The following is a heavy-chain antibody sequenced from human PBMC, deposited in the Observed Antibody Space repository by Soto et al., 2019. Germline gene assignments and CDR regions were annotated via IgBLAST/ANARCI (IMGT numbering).Heavy chain of an antibody. V-gene: IGHV4-59*01. Sequence: VQLQESGPGLAKPSETLSLTCTVSGGSMSSYYWSWIRQPPGKGLEWIGNVFSSGSTIDNPSLNSRVIISLTTSKNQFSLKLSSVTAVDTAVYYCAKEFCDPNGCYGRWLDPWGQGTLVTVSS. CDR1: GGSMSSYY. J-gene: IGHJ5*02. CDR3: AKEFCDPNGCYGRWLDP. D-gene: IGHD2-15*01. CDR2: VFSSGST.